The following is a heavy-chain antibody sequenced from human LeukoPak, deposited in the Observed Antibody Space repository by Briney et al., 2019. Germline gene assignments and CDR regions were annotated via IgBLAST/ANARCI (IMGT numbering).Heavy chain of an antibody. CDR1: GFTLSSSS. D-gene: IGHD2-15*01. J-gene: IGHJ1*01. V-gene: IGHV4-59*12. CDR3: ARAGSGHGEYFQH. Sequence: PGGSLRLSCAASGFTLSSSSMNWVRQPPGKGLEWIGYIHYSGSTNYNPSLKSRVSISADTSKNQFSLRLSSVTAADTAMYYCARAGSGHGEYFQHWGQGTLVTVSS. CDR2: IHYSGST.